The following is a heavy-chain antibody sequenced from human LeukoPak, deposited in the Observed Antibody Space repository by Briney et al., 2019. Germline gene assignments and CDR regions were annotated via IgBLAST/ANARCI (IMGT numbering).Heavy chain of an antibody. D-gene: IGHD3-3*01. CDR1: GFNVSSKY. J-gene: IGHJ4*02. CDR3: ARYYGDYFDY. Sequence: GGSLRLSCAASGFNVSSKYMNWVRQAPGKGLEWVAVIYSGGSTYYADSVKGRFTISRDNSKNTLYLQMNSLRAEDTAVYYCARYYGDYFDYWGRGTLVTVSS. CDR2: IYSGGST. V-gene: IGHV3-66*01.